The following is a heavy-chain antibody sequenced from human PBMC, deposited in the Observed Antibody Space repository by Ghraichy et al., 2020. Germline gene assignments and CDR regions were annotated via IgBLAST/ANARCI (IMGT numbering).Heavy chain of an antibody. J-gene: IGHJ4*02. Sequence: GGSLRLSCAASGFTFSDYWMNWARQAPGKGLEWVANIKQDGSEKHYVDSVKGRFTISRDNAKNSLYLQMNSLRVEDTAMYYCARDRAMDDYWGQGTLVTVSS. CDR1: GFTFSDYW. CDR2: IKQDGSEK. V-gene: IGHV3-7*03. CDR3: ARDRAMDDY. D-gene: IGHD5-18*01.